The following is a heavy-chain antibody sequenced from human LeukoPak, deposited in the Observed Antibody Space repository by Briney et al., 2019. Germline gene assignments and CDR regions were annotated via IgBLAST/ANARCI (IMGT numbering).Heavy chain of an antibody. CDR3: ARRDRSSGRYDAFDI. CDR1: GGSISSYY. D-gene: IGHD6-19*01. V-gene: IGHV4-59*01. J-gene: IGHJ3*02. Sequence: SETLSLTCTVSGGSISSYYWSWIRQPPGKGLEWIGYIYYSGSTNYNPSLKSRVTISVDTSKNQFSLKLSYVTAADTAVYYCARRDRSSGRYDAFDIWGQGTMVTVSS. CDR2: IYYSGST.